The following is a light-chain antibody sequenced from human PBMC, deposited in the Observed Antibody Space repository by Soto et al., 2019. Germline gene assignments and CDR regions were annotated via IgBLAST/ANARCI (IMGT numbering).Light chain of an antibody. J-gene: IGLJ2*01. CDR2: EVN. V-gene: IGLV2-14*01. CDR3: ASYTNMNTL. CDR1: SGDVGASNY. Sequence: QSALTQPASVSGSLGQSITISCIGSSGDVGASNYVSWFQHHPDKVPKVLIYEVNNRPSGISYRFSGSKSGNTASLTISGLQPEDEAHYYCASYTNMNTLFGGGTKVTVL.